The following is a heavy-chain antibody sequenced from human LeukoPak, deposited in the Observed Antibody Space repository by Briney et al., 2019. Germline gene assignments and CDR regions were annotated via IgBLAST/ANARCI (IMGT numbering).Heavy chain of an antibody. D-gene: IGHD4-17*01. CDR3: ANFLDYGDYQWFDP. V-gene: IGHV3-23*01. J-gene: IGHJ5*02. CDR1: GFTFSSYA. CDR2: ISGSGGST. Sequence: PGGSLRLSCAASGFTFSSYAMSWVRQAPGKGLEWVSAISGSGGSTYYADSVKGRFTISRDNSKNTLYLQMNSLRAEDTAVYYCANFLDYGDYQWFDPWGQGTLVTVSS.